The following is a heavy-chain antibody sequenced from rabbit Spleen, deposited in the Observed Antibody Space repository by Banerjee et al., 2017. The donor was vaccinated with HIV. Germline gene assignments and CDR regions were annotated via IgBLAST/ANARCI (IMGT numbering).Heavy chain of an antibody. D-gene: IGHD1-1*01. V-gene: IGHV1S7*01. CDR2: IYVGGGNT. J-gene: IGHJ4*01. CDR1: GFDFSTYY. Sequence: HLKETGGGLVQPGGSLTLSCKASGFDFSTYYINWVRQAPGKGLEWIGIIYVGGGNTDYANWVNGRFTISSDNAQNTLYLQLNSLTVADTATYFCVRGASSSGYYSLWGPGTLVTVS. CDR3: VRGASSSGYYSL.